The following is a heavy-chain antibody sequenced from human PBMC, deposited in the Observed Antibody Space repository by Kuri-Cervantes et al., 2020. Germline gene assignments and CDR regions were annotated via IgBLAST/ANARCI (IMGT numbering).Heavy chain of an antibody. J-gene: IGHJ6*02. CDR2: IKQDGSEK. CDR3: ARVSGEWFGPMDV. D-gene: IGHD3-3*01. Sequence: GESLKISCAASGFTFNTYAMHWVRQAPGKGLEWVANIKQDGSEKYYVDSVKGRFTISRDNAKNSLYLQMNSLRAEDTAVYYCARVSGEWFGPMDVWGQGTTVTVSS. V-gene: IGHV3-7*01. CDR1: GFTFNTYA.